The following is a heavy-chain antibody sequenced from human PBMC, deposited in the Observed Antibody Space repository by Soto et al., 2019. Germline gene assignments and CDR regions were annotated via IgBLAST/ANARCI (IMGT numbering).Heavy chain of an antibody. CDR3: ARDTGRAESNWFDS. J-gene: IGHJ5*01. V-gene: IGHV1-18*01. CDR1: GYTFTSYG. D-gene: IGHD1-26*01. CDR2: ISAYNGNT. Sequence: ASVKVSCKASGYTFTSYGISWVRQAPGQGLEWMGWISAYNGNTNYAQKLQGRVTMTTDTSTSTAYMELRSLRSDDTAVYYCARDTGRAESNWFDSWGQGTLVTVSS.